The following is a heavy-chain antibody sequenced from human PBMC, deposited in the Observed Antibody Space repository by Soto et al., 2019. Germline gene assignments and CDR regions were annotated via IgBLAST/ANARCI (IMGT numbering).Heavy chain of an antibody. CDR2: INHSGST. V-gene: IGHV4-34*01. J-gene: IGHJ6*02. CDR3: ARAPSIAVAGTTIYYYYYGMDV. Sequence: SETLSLTCAVYGGSFSGYYWSWIRQPPGKGLEWIGEINHSGSTNYNPSLKSRVTISVDTSKNQFSLKLSSVTAADTAVYYCARAPSIAVAGTTIYYYYYGMDVWGQGTTVTVSS. D-gene: IGHD6-19*01. CDR1: GGSFSGYY.